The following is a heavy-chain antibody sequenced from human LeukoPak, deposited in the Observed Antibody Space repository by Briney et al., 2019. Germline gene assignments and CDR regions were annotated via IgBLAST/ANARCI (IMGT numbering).Heavy chain of an antibody. CDR3: ARGYYYDSSGYYRTAFDY. J-gene: IGHJ4*02. V-gene: IGHV4-59*12. CDR1: GVSFNTYH. CDR2: IYYCGGT. Sequence: PSETLSHICSVSGVSFNTYHWSWIRQPPGKGLEWLGYIYYCGGTNYHPSLKSRVTISVDTSKNQFSLKLSSVTAADTAVYYCARGYYYDSSGYYRTAFDYWGQGTLVTVSS. D-gene: IGHD3-22*01.